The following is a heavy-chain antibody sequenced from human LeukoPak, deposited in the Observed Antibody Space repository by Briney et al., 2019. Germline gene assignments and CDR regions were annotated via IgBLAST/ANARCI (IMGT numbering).Heavy chain of an antibody. V-gene: IGHV3-7*01. J-gene: IGHJ3*02. CDR1: GFTFGMYW. D-gene: IGHD3-16*01. CDR3: AREDYGI. CDR2: IKQDGSET. Sequence: PGGSLRLSCAASGFTFGMYWMSWVRQAPGKGLEWVANIKQDGSETYYVDSVKGRFTISRDNAKNSLYLQLSSLRAEDTAVYYCAREDYGIWGQGTMVTVSS.